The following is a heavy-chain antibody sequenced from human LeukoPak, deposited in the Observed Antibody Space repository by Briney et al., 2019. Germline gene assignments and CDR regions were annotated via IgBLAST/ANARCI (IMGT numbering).Heavy chain of an antibody. CDR3: ARRVGGTQTYYYGMDV. D-gene: IGHD1-1*01. Sequence: ASVNVSCKASGYTFTSYDINWVRQAPGQGLEWMGWMNPNSGNTGYAQKFQGRVTMTRNTSISTAYMELSSLRSEDTAVYYCARRVGGTQTYYYGMDVWGQGTTVTVSS. J-gene: IGHJ6*02. CDR1: GYTFTSYD. V-gene: IGHV1-8*01. CDR2: MNPNSGNT.